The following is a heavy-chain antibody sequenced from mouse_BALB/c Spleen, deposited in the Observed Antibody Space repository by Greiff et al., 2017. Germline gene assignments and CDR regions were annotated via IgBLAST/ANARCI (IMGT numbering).Heavy chain of an antibody. J-gene: IGHJ2*01. V-gene: IGHV5-12-2*01. D-gene: IGHD2-3*01. Sequence: EVKLVESGGGLVQPGGSLKLSCAASGFTFSSYTMSWVRQTPEKRLEWVAYISNGGGSTYYPDTVKGRFTISRDNAKNTLYLQMSSLKSEDTAMYYCARLDGYFYFDYWGQGTTLTVSS. CDR1: GFTFSSYT. CDR3: ARLDGYFYFDY. CDR2: ISNGGGST.